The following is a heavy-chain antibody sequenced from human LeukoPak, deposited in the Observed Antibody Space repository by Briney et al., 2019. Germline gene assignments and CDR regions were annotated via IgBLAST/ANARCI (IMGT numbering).Heavy chain of an antibody. D-gene: IGHD3-10*01. CDR2: ISAYNGNT. CDR1: GYTFTSYG. Sequence: AASVKVSCKASGYTFTSYGISWVRQAPGQGLEWMGWISAYNGNTNYAQKLQGRVTMTTDTSTSTAYMELRSLRSDDTAVYYCARTEGDGLLWFGEQTPYAFDIWGQGTMVTVSS. J-gene: IGHJ3*02. CDR3: ARTEGDGLLWFGEQTPYAFDI. V-gene: IGHV1-18*01.